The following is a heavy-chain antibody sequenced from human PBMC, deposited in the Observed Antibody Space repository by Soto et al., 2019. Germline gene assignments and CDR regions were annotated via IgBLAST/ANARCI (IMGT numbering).Heavy chain of an antibody. V-gene: IGHV3-23*01. CDR3: AKGYSNSYYYYYLDV. CDR2: ISGSGGTT. CDR1: GFTFSSYT. D-gene: IGHD5-12*01. J-gene: IGHJ6*03. Sequence: PGGSLRLSCAASGFTFSSYTMSWVRQAPGKGLEWVSGISGSGGTTYYADSVKGRFTISRDNSKNTLYLQVNSLRAEDTAVYYCAKGYSNSYYYYYLDVWGKGTTVTVSS.